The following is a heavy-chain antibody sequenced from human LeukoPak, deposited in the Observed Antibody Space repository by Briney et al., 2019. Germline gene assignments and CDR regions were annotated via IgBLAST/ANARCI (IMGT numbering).Heavy chain of an antibody. CDR1: DGSISSSNW. Sequence: PSETLSLTCAVSDGSISSSNWWSWVRQPPGKGPEWIGEIYHSGSTNYNPSLKSRVTISVDKSKNQFSLKLSSVTAADTAVYYCARSYCLSCGCPDYWGQGTLVTVSS. V-gene: IGHV4-4*02. D-gene: IGHD2-15*01. CDR2: IYHSGST. CDR3: ARSYCLSCGCPDY. J-gene: IGHJ4*02.